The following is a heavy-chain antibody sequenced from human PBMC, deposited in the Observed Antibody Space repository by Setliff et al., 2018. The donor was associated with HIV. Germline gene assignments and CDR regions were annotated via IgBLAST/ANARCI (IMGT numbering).Heavy chain of an antibody. CDR1: NGSINTYY. V-gene: IGHV4-4*09. CDR2: INY. CDR3: ARLYYYGSGSYFHYMDV. D-gene: IGHD3-10*01. Sequence: SETLSLTCTVSNGSINTYYWSWIRQSPGKGLEWIGYINYNPSLKSRVTISVDTSKNQFSLKLSSVTAADTAVYYCARLYYYGSGSYFHYMDVWGKGTTVTVSS. J-gene: IGHJ6*03.